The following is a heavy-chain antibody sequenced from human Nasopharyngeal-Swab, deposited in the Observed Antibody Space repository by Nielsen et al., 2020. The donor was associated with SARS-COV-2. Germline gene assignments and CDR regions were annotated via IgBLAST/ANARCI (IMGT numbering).Heavy chain of an antibody. CDR3: ARVGVEQWPYY. Sequence: GGSLRLSCAASGFTFSTFAMHWVRQAPGKGLEWVALISYDGTKKHYADSVKGRFTISRDNSNNTLSLQMNSLRPDDTAVYYCARVGVEQWPYYWGQGTLVTVSS. V-gene: IGHV3-30*04. CDR2: ISYDGTKK. D-gene: IGHD6-19*01. J-gene: IGHJ4*02. CDR1: GFTFSTFA.